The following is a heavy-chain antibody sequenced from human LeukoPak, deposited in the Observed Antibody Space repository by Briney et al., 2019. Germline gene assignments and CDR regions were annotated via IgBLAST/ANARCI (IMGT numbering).Heavy chain of an antibody. CDR2: ITSSGGST. J-gene: IGHJ4*02. V-gene: IGHV3-23*01. Sequence: GGSLGLSCAASGFTFSSYAMSWVRQAPGKGLEWVSAITSSGGSTYYADSVKGRFTISRDNSKNTLYLQMNSLRAEDTALYYCAKRRYYDDSAFDYWGQGTLVTVSS. CDR1: GFTFSSYA. CDR3: AKRRYYDDSAFDY. D-gene: IGHD3-22*01.